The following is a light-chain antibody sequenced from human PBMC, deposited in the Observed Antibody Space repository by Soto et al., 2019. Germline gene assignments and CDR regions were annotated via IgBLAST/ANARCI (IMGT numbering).Light chain of an antibody. Sequence: EIVITQSPATLSVSPGEGATLSCRASQSVSRNLAWYQQKLGQAPRLLIYDASTRATGLPARFSGSGSGTEFTLTISSLQSEDFAVYSCQQYNNWPLTFGQGTKVDIK. CDR1: QSVSRN. CDR3: QQYNNWPLT. J-gene: IGKJ1*01. CDR2: DAS. V-gene: IGKV3-15*01.